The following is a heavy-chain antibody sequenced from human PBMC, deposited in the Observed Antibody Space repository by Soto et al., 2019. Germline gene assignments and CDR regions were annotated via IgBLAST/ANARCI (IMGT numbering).Heavy chain of an antibody. J-gene: IGHJ5*02. CDR1: GFSLTNASMG. Sequence: QVTLKESGPVLVKPTETLTLTCTVSGFSLTNASMGVSWIRQPPGKALEWLAHLFSNDGKSYRTPLKSTLTTSKDTSKSQVVLTTTNTAPVDTAAYDGAALANDWFDPWGQGTLVTVSS. D-gene: IGHD7-27*01. CDR3: AALANDWFDP. V-gene: IGHV2-26*01. CDR2: LFSNDGK.